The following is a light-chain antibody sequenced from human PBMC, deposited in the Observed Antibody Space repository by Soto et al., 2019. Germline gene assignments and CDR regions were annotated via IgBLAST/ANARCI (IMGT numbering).Light chain of an antibody. V-gene: IGKV3-20*01. CDR1: QSVDNSY. CDR3: QQYGRSPFT. J-gene: IGKJ3*01. CDR2: GAS. Sequence: EIVLTQSPGTLSLSSGERATLSCKTSQSVDNSYLAWYQHKHGQPPRLLIYGASGRATGIPDRFRASGSGTDFTLTISRLEPEDFAVYYCQQYGRSPFTFGPGTKVDIK.